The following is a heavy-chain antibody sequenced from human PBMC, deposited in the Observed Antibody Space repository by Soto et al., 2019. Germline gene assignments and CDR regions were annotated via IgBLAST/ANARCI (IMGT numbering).Heavy chain of an antibody. CDR1: GGTFSTYT. CDR3: AGDPDSHYNDSHASSYP. Sequence: QVQLVQSGAEVKKPGSSVKVSCKASGGTFSTYTITWVRQAPGQGLEWMGRIIPIIGIINYAQKLQGRVNITADKFTSTAYMELTRLRSDDTAVYYCAGDPDSHYNDSHASSYPWGQGTLVTVSS. D-gene: IGHD3-22*01. J-gene: IGHJ5*02. CDR2: IIPIIGII. V-gene: IGHV1-69*08.